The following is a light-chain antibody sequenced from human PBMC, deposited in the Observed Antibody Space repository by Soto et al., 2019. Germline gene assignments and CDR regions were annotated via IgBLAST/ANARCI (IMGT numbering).Light chain of an antibody. Sequence: EIVMTQSPAILSVSPGERATLSCRASQNVRSNLAWYQQKPGQAPRLLIYGASTRGTGIPDRFSGSGSGTEFTLTISSLQSEDFALYYCQQYNTWPPSITFGQGTRLE. CDR2: GAS. V-gene: IGKV3-15*01. J-gene: IGKJ5*01. CDR3: QQYNTWPPSIT. CDR1: QNVRSN.